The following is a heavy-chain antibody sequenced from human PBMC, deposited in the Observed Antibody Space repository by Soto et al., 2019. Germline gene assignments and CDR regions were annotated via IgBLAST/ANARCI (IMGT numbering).Heavy chain of an antibody. V-gene: IGHV4-59*01. CDR3: ASGRDYGDLNFDY. CDR1: GGSISSYY. D-gene: IGHD4-17*01. CDR2: IYYSGST. J-gene: IGHJ4*02. Sequence: SETLSLTCTVSGGSISSYYWSWIRQPPGKGLEWIGYIYYSGSTNYNPSLKSRVTISVDTSKNQFSLKLSSVTAADTAVYYCASGRDYGDLNFDYWGQGTLVTVSS.